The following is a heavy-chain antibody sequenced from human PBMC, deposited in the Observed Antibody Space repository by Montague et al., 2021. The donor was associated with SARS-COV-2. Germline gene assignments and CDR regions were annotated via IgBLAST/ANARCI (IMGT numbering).Heavy chain of an antibody. J-gene: IGHJ6*02. V-gene: IGHV4-39*07. Sequence: SETLSLTCTVSGGSISSSSYYWGWIRKPPGKGLGWIGSIYYSGSTYYNPSLKSRVTISVDTSKNQCSLKLSSVSAADTAVYYCARVGRQQLVRLSGMDVWGQGTTVTVSS. CDR2: IYYSGST. D-gene: IGHD6-13*01. CDR1: GGSISSSSYY. CDR3: ARVGRQQLVRLSGMDV.